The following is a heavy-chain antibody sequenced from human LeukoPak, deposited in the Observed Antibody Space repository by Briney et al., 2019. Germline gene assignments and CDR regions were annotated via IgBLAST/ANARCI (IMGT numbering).Heavy chain of an antibody. CDR1: GYSITSGYY. D-gene: IGHD2-15*01. Sequence: PSETLSLTCTVSGYSITSGYYWGWIRQPPGKGLEWIGSIYHSGGTHYNPSLNSRVTMSVDTSKNQVSLKLSSVTAADTAVYYCARLGGDSGGYGEGFDPWGQGTLVTVSS. CDR3: ARLGGDSGGYGEGFDP. J-gene: IGHJ5*02. V-gene: IGHV4-38-2*02. CDR2: IYHSGGT.